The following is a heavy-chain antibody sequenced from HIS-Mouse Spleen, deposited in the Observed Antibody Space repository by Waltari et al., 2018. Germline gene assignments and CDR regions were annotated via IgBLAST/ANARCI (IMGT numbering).Heavy chain of an antibody. Sequence: EVQLVESGGGLVQPGGSLRLSFAAAGFTFSSYDMHWVRQATGKGLEWVSAFGTSGDTYYPGSVKGLFTIARENAKNSLYLQMNSRRAGDTAVYYCARAAAAGNYFDYWGQGTLVTVSS. CDR1: GFTFSSYD. CDR2: FGTSGDT. CDR3: ARAAAAGNYFDY. J-gene: IGHJ4*02. V-gene: IGHV3-13*01. D-gene: IGHD6-13*01.